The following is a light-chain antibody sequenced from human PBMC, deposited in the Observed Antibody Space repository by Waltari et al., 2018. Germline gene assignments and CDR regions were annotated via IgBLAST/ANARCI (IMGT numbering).Light chain of an antibody. CDR3: QQSYSSPLT. J-gene: IGKJ4*01. CDR1: ETIRIY. CDR2: TAS. Sequence: IQMTQSPSSLSASVGDKVTITFRASETIRIYFNWYQQKPGKAPKLLINTASRLQSGVPSRISGSGSGTDFTLTISTLQHEDFATYYCQQSYSSPLTFGGGTKVEIK. V-gene: IGKV1-39*01.